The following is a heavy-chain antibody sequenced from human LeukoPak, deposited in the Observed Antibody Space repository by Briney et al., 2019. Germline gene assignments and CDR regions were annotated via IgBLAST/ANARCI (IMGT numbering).Heavy chain of an antibody. J-gene: IGHJ4*02. D-gene: IGHD3-9*01. V-gene: IGHV4-30-4*01. CDR1: GGSISSGDYY. Sequence: PSETLSLTCTVSGGSISSGDYYWGWIRQPPGKGLEWIGYIYYSGSTYYNPSLKSRVTISVDTSKNQFSLKLSSVTAADTAVYYCARDTYDILTGYYYFDYWGQGTLVTVSS. CDR2: IYYSGST. CDR3: ARDTYDILTGYYYFDY.